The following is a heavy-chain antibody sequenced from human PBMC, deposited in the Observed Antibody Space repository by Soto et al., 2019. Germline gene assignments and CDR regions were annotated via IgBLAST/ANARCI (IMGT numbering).Heavy chain of an antibody. CDR2: ISGSGGST. D-gene: IGHD3-9*01. J-gene: IGHJ4*02. CDR1: GFTSSSYA. Sequence: GGSLRLSCAASGFTSSSYAMSWVRQAPGKGLEWVSGISGSGGSTYYADSVKGRFTISRDNSKNTLYLQMNSLRAEDTAVYYCAKDLGDILTGYSRVSFDYWGQGTLVTVSS. CDR3: AKDLGDILTGYSRVSFDY. V-gene: IGHV3-23*01.